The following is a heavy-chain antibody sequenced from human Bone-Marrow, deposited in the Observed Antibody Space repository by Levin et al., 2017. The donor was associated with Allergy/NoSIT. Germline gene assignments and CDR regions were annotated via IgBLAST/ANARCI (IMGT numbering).Heavy chain of an antibody. CDR3: ANWGEAPPPGRY. J-gene: IGHJ4*02. V-gene: IGHV3-23*01. CDR1: GLTFRLNA. D-gene: IGHD7-27*01. Sequence: TGGSLRLSCVASGLTFRLNAMAWVRRAPGKGLEWVSSISASGEDTHYSDSVKGRFTISRDNSRTTLYLQMRNLRGDDSALYYCANWGEAPPPGRYWGLGSLVTVSS. CDR2: ISASGEDT.